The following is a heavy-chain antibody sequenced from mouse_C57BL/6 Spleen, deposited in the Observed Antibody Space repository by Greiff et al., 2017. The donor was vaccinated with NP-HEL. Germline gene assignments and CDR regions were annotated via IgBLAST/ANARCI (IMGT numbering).Heavy chain of an antibody. V-gene: IGHV1-19*01. CDR2: INPYNGGT. J-gene: IGHJ2*01. Sequence: VQLKESGPVLVKPGASVKMSCKASGYTFTDYYMNWVKQSHGKSLEWIGVINPYNGGTSYNQKFKGKATLTVDKSSSTAYMELNSLTSEDSAVYYCAREGYDYPYYFDYWGQGTTLTVSS. CDR1: GYTFTDYY. D-gene: IGHD2-4*01. CDR3: AREGYDYPYYFDY.